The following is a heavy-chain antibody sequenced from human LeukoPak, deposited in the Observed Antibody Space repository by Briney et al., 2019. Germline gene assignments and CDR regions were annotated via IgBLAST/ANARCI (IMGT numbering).Heavy chain of an antibody. V-gene: IGHV3-30-3*01. J-gene: IGHJ4*02. Sequence: GRSLRLSCAASGFTFSSYAMHWVRQAPGKGLEWVAVISYDGSNKYYADSVKGRFTISRDNSKNTLYLQMNSLGAEDTAVYYCARDVGSYAFDYWGQGTLVTVSS. CDR3: ARDVGSYAFDY. CDR2: ISYDGSNK. CDR1: GFTFSSYA. D-gene: IGHD5-18*01.